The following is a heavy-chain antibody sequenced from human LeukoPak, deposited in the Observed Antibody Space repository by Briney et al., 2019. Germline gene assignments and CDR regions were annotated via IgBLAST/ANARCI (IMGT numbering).Heavy chain of an antibody. CDR2: INTNTGNP. D-gene: IGHD2-2*02. Sequence: ASVKVSCKASGYTFTGYYMHWVRQAPGQGLEWMGWINTNTGNPTYAQGFTGRFVFSLDTSVSTAYLQISSLKAEDTAVYYCAREWEGDIVVVPAAIDAFDIWGQGTMVTVSS. CDR1: GYTFTGYY. J-gene: IGHJ3*02. CDR3: AREWEGDIVVVPAAIDAFDI. V-gene: IGHV7-4-1*02.